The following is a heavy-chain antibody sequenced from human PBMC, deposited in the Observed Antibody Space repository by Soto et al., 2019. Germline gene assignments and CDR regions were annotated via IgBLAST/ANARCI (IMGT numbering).Heavy chain of an antibody. CDR3: ARAHYGSGGYYAYNWFDP. D-gene: IGHD3-10*01. J-gene: IGHJ5*02. Sequence: EVQLVESGGGLVKPGGSLRLSCAASGFTFSSYSMNWVRQAPGKGLEWVSSISSSSSYIYYADSVKGRFTISRDNAKNSLYRKMNSLRAEDTAVYYGARAHYGSGGYYAYNWFDPWGQGTLVTVSS. V-gene: IGHV3-21*01. CDR1: GFTFSSYS. CDR2: ISSSSSYI.